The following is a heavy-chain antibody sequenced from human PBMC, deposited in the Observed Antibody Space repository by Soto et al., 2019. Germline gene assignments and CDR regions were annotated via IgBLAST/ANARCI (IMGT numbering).Heavy chain of an antibody. J-gene: IGHJ4*02. CDR1: GYTFTSYY. Sequence: ASVKVSCKASGYTFTSYYMHWVRQAPGQGLEWMGIINPSNSTSYAQKFQGRLTITKDTSKNQVVLTMTNMDPVDTATYYCAHRRGAVAVFDYWGQGTLVTVSS. V-gene: IGHV1-46*01. CDR3: AHRRGAVAVFDY. D-gene: IGHD6-19*01. CDR2: INPSNST.